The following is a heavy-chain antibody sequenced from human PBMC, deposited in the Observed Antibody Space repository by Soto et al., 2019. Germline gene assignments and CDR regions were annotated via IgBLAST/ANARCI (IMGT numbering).Heavy chain of an antibody. V-gene: IGHV3-30-3*01. CDR2: ISYDGSNK. D-gene: IGHD3-10*01. CDR3: VLRALAYGLVDY. Sequence: QVQLVESGGGVVQPGRSLRLSCAASGFTFSSYAMHWVRQAPGKGLEWVAVISYDGSNKYYADSVKGRFTISRDNSKNTLYLQMNSLRAEDTAVYYCVLRALAYGLVDYWGQGTLVTVSS. CDR1: GFTFSSYA. J-gene: IGHJ4*02.